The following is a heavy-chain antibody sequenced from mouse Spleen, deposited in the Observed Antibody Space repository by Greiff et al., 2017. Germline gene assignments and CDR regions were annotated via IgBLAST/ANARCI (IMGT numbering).Heavy chain of an antibody. CDR1: GYSITSGYD. Sequence: EVHLVESGPGMVKPSQSLSLTCTVTGYSITSGYDWHWIRHFPGNKLEWMGYISYSGSTNYNPSLKSRISITHDTSKNHFFLKLNSVTTEDTATYYCARGSGRGSAMDYWGQGTSVTVSS. D-gene: IGHD3-2*02. J-gene: IGHJ4*01. CDR3: ARGSGRGSAMDY. V-gene: IGHV3-1*01. CDR2: ISYSGST.